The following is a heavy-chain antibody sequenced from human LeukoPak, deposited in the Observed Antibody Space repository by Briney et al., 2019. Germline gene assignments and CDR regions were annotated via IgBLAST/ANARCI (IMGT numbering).Heavy chain of an antibody. CDR1: GYHFNGDF. V-gene: IGHV1-2*02. CDR2: INPNTGST. J-gene: IGHJ3*01. D-gene: IGHD4-23*01. CDR3: ARSPGGNPRRAFDL. Sequence: ASVKVSCKASGYHFNGDFLQWVRQAPGQGLEWLGWINPNTGSTNYAQKFQGRVTLTRDTSITTAYMELSSLVSDDTAVYYCARSPGGNPRRAFDLWGQGTMVTVPS.